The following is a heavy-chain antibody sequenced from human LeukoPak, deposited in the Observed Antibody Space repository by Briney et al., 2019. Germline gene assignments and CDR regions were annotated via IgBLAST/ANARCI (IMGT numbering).Heavy chain of an antibody. D-gene: IGHD1-26*01. Sequence: GRSLRLSCAASGFTFSSYAMHWVRQAPGKGLEWVAVISYDGSNKYYADSVKGRFTISRDNSKNTLYLQMNSLRAEDTAVYDCANHGSYSDYFDYWGQGTLVTVSS. V-gene: IGHV3-30-3*01. CDR2: ISYDGSNK. J-gene: IGHJ4*02. CDR1: GFTFSSYA. CDR3: ANHGSYSDYFDY.